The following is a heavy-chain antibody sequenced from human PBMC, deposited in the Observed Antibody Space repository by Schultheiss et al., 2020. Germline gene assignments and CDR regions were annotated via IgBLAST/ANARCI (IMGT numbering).Heavy chain of an antibody. V-gene: IGHV3-7*01. Sequence: GGSLRLSCAASGFNFSTYSMAWVRQTPGKGLEWVASIKQDGSDKYYVDSVKGRFTISRDNARNSLYLQMNSLRADDTAVYYCARSLVPARLYNWFDPWGQGTLVTVSS. CDR3: ARSLVPARLYNWFDP. CDR1: GFNFSTYS. J-gene: IGHJ5*02. D-gene: IGHD2-21*02. CDR2: IKQDGSDK.